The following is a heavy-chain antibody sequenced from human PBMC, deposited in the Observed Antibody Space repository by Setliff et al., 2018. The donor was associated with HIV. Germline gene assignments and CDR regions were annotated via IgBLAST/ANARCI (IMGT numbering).Heavy chain of an antibody. CDR1: GYTFTSYD. CDR3: ARDNKVAPLDF. D-gene: IGHD5-12*01. J-gene: IGHJ4*02. V-gene: IGHV1-18*01. Sequence: ASVKVSCKASGYTFTSYDINWVRQATGQGLEWMGWISAYNGNTNYAQKLQGRVTMTTDTSTSTAYMELRSLRSDDTAVYYCARDNKVAPLDFWGQGTLVTVSS. CDR2: ISAYNGNT.